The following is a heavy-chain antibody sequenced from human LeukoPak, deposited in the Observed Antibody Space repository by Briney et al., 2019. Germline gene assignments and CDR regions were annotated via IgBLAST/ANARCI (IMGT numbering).Heavy chain of an antibody. CDR1: GYTFTSYD. D-gene: IGHD2-2*01. CDR3: ARGGYCSSTSCDYYYYYYMDV. Sequence: ASVKVSCRASGYTFTSYDIDWVRQATGQGLEWMGWMNPNSGNTGYAQKFQGRVTMTRNTSISTAYMELSSLRSEDTAVYYCARGGYCSSTSCDYYYYYYMDVWGKGTTVTISS. CDR2: MNPNSGNT. J-gene: IGHJ6*03. V-gene: IGHV1-8*01.